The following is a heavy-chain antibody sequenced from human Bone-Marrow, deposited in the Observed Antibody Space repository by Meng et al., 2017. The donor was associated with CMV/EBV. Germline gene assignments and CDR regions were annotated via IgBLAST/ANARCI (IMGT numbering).Heavy chain of an antibody. J-gene: IGHJ2*01. CDR1: GYTFTGYG. D-gene: IGHD1-26*01. V-gene: IGHV1-18*01. Sequence: QVLLVQSVVEVKMPGAQVQVCCKASGYTFTGYGSSWVRQAPGQGLEWMGWISAYNGNTNSAQKVQGRVTMTTDTSTSTAYMELRSLRSDDTAVYYCARAGGWELLVGDWYFDLWGRGTLVTVSS. CDR3: ARAGGWELLVGDWYFDL. CDR2: ISAYNGNT.